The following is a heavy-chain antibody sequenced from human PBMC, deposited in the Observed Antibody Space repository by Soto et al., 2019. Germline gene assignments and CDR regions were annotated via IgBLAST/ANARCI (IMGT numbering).Heavy chain of an antibody. CDR1: GGTFSSYA. D-gene: IGHD6-6*01. CDR3: ARAGHYSSSLSWFDP. J-gene: IGHJ5*02. V-gene: IGHV1-69*13. CDR2: IIPIFGTA. Sequence: ASVKVSCKASGGTFSSYAISWVRQAPGQGLEWMGGIIPIFGTANYAQKFQGRVTITADESTSTAYMELSSLRSEDTAVYYCARAGHYSSSLSWFDPWGQGTLVTVSS.